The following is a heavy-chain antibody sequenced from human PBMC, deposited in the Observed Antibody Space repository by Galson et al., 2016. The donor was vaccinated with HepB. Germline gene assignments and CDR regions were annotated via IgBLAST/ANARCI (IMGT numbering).Heavy chain of an antibody. CDR3: ARLNRQGEAVLN. CDR1: GGSISPYY. Sequence: SETLSLTCTVSGGSISPYYWGWIRRPPGKGLEWIGTVYYSGSTYYNPSLKSRVIISVDTSKNQFSLRLSSVTAADMAVYYCARLNRQGEAVLNWGRGTLVAVSS. D-gene: IGHD6-19*01. CDR2: VYYSGST. J-gene: IGHJ4*02. V-gene: IGHV4-39*01.